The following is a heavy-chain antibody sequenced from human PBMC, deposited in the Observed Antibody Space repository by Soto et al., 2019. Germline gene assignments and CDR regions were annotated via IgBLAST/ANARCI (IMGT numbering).Heavy chain of an antibody. J-gene: IGHJ6*02. V-gene: IGHV1-2*02. D-gene: IGHD1-1*01. Sequence: ASVKVSCKASGYTLTDYYMHWVRQAPGQGLEWMGWINPNSGGTNYAQKVQGRVTMTRDTSISTAYMELSRLRSDDTAVYYCARFRVPFYYYGMDGWGQGTTVTVSS. CDR2: INPNSGGT. CDR1: GYTLTDYY. CDR3: ARFRVPFYYYGMDG.